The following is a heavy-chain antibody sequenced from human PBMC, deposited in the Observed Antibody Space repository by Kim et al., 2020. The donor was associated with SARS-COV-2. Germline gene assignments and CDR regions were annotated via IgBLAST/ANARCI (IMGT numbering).Heavy chain of an antibody. CDR2: ISYDGSNK. V-gene: IGHV3-30*18. Sequence: GGSLRLSCAASGFTFSSYGMHWVRQAPGKGLEWVAVISYDGSNKYYADSVKGRFTISRDNSKNTLYLQMNSLRAEDTAVYYCAKQKIHSRYSGYEFMDVWGQGTTVTVSS. CDR3: AKQKIHSRYSGYEFMDV. D-gene: IGHD5-12*01. J-gene: IGHJ6*02. CDR1: GFTFSSYG.